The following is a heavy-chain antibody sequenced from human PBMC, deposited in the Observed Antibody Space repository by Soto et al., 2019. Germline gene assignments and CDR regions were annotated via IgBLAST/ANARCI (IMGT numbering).Heavy chain of an antibody. J-gene: IGHJ3*02. Sequence: GASVKVSCKASGFTFTSSAVQWVRQARGQRLEWIGWIVVGSGNTNYAQKFQERVTITRDMSTSTAYTELSSLRSEDTAVYYCAADRTRTYYYGSGSDADAFDIWGQGTMVTVSS. CDR1: GFTFTSSA. CDR2: IVVGSGNT. CDR3: AADRTRTYYYGSGSDADAFDI. V-gene: IGHV1-58*01. D-gene: IGHD3-10*01.